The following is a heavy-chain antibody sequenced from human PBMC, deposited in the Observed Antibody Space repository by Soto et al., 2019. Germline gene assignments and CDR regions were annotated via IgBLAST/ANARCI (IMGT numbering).Heavy chain of an antibody. CDR3: ARAIVTPGTYYIDV. CDR1: GFTVGTNY. Sequence: EVRLVESGGGLVQPGESLRLSCEASGFTVGTNYISWVRQSPVKGLEWVSVIYAAGHTYYPDSVKGRFTISRDKSLNTVSLQMSSLRVDDTAVYYCARAIVTPGTYYIDVWGKGTTVTVSS. D-gene: IGHD4-4*01. CDR2: IYAAGHT. J-gene: IGHJ6*03. V-gene: IGHV3-66*01.